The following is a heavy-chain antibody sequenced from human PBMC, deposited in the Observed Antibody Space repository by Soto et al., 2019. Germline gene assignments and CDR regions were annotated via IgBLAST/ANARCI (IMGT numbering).Heavy chain of an antibody. V-gene: IGHV1-8*02. Sequence: ASVKVSCKASGGTFSSYAISWVRQAPGQGLEWMGGMNPNSGNTGYAQKFQGRVTMTRNTSISTAYMELSSLRSEDTAVYYCARSTNDYGDRHWGQGTLVTVSS. J-gene: IGHJ4*02. D-gene: IGHD4-17*01. CDR1: GGTFSSYA. CDR2: MNPNSGNT. CDR3: ARSTNDYGDRH.